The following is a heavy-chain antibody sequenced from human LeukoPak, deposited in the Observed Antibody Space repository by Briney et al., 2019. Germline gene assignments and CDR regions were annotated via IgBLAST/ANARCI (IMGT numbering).Heavy chain of an antibody. J-gene: IGHJ6*02. CDR1: GGSISSSSYY. CDR3: ARDKLAEYYYHGLDV. CDR2: IHYSGST. Sequence: SETLSLTCTVSGGSISSSSYYWGWIRQPPGKGLDRIGSIHYSGSTYYNPSLKSRVTISVDTSKNQFSLKLSSVTAADTAVYYCARDKLAEYYYHGLDVWGQGTTVTVSS. V-gene: IGHV4-39*07. D-gene: IGHD6-19*01.